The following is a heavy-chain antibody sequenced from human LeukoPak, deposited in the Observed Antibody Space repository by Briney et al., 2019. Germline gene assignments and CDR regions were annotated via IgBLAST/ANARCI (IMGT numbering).Heavy chain of an antibody. J-gene: IGHJ4*02. Sequence: ASVKVSCKSSGGAFSNYGITWVQQAPGQGLEWMGGTIPAFGRANYAQKFQDRVATTADESTSVVYMELSNLGSEDTAVYFCARGKVHTALIFEYWGQGTLLTVSS. CDR2: TIPAFGRA. D-gene: IGHD5-18*01. V-gene: IGHV1-69*13. CDR3: ARGKVHTALIFEY. CDR1: GGAFSNYG.